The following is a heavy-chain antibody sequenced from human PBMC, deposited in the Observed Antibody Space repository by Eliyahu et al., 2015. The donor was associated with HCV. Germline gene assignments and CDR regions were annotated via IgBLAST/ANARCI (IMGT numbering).Heavy chain of an antibody. CDR3: ARQLINYVAY. CDR2: IYYSGST. CDR1: GASITGSSYG. V-gene: IGHV4-39*01. J-gene: IGHJ4*02. Sequence: QLQLQESGPGLVRPSETLSLTCTVSGASITGSSYGWGWIRQPPGKGLEWIGTIYYSGSTYYNPSLKSRVNISVDTSRNQFSLTLTSVSAADTAFYYCARQLINYVAYWGQGTLVTVSS.